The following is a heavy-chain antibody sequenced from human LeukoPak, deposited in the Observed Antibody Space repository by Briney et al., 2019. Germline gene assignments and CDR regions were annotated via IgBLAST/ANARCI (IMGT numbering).Heavy chain of an antibody. CDR2: MNPNSGNT. CDR1: GYTFTSYD. V-gene: IGHV1-8*01. J-gene: IGHJ3*02. Sequence: ASVKVSCKASGYTFTSYDINWVRQATGQGLEWMGWMNPNSGNTGYAQKFQGRVTMTRNTSISTAYMELSSLRSEDTAVYYCARGGLSRTTVVTGGAFDIWGQGTMVTVSS. D-gene: IGHD4-23*01. CDR3: ARGGLSRTTVVTGGAFDI.